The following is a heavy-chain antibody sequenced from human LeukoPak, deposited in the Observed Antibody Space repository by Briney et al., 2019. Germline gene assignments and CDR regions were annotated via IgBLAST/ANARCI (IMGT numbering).Heavy chain of an antibody. CDR3: ARRYYDFWSGYYVDY. D-gene: IGHD3-3*01. V-gene: IGHV4-38-2*01. J-gene: IGHJ4*02. CDR2: IYHSGST. CDR1: GYSISSGYC. Sequence: SETLSLTCAVSGYSISSGYCWGWIRQPPGKGLEWIGSIYHSGSTYYNPSLKSRVTISVDTSKNQFSLKLSSVTAADTAVYYCARRYYDFWSGYYVDYWGQGTLVTMSS.